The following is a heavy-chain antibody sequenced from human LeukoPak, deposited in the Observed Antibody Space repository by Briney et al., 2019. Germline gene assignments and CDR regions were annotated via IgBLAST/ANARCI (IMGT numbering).Heavy chain of an antibody. CDR3: ARAPRVGVPAAFSIAFDI. D-gene: IGHD2-2*01. J-gene: IGHJ3*02. CDR1: GYTFTGYY. CDR2: INPNRGGT. V-gene: IGHV1-2*02. Sequence: GASVKVSCKASGYTFTGYYMHWVRQAPGQGLEWMGWINPNRGGTNYAQKFQGRVTMTRDTPISTAYMELSRLRSDDTAVYYCARAPRVGVPAAFSIAFDIWGQGTMVTVSS.